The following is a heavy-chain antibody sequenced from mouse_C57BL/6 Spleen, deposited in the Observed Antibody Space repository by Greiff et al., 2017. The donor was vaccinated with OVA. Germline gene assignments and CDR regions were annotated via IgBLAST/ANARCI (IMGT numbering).Heavy chain of an antibody. CDR1: GYTFTSYW. V-gene: IGHV1-55*01. Sequence: VQLQQSGAELVKPGASVKMSCKASGYTFTSYWITWVKQRPGQGLEWIGDIYPGSGSTNYNEKFKSKATLTVDTSSSTAYMQLSSLTSEDSAVYYCARWDYYGSSYGDYWGQGTTLTVSS. D-gene: IGHD1-1*01. J-gene: IGHJ2*01. CDR2: IYPGSGST. CDR3: ARWDYYGSSYGDY.